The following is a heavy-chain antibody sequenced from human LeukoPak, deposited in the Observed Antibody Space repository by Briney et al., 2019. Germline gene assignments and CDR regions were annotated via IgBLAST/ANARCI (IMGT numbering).Heavy chain of an antibody. V-gene: IGHV1-69*13. Sequence: ASVKVSCKASGGTFSSYAISWARQAPGQGLEWMGGIIPIFGTANYAQKFQGRVTITADESTSTAYMELSSLRSEDTAVYYCARSPGPTKVLRFLEWFPDRGQGTLVTVSS. CDR2: IIPIFGTA. CDR1: GGTFSSYA. J-gene: IGHJ4*02. D-gene: IGHD3-3*01. CDR3: ARSPGPTKVLRFLEWFPD.